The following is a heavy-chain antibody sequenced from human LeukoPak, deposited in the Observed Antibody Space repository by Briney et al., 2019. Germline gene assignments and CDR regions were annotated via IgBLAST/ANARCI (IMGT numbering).Heavy chain of an antibody. Sequence: PGRSLRLSCAASGFTFDDYAMHWVRQAPGKGLEWVSGISWNSGSIGYADSVKGRFTISRDNAKNSLYLQMNSLRAEGTALYYCAKDEGGSRWYYFDYWGQGTLVTVSS. CDR3: AKDEGGSRWYYFDY. CDR2: ISWNSGSI. CDR1: GFTFDDYA. J-gene: IGHJ4*02. V-gene: IGHV3-9*01. D-gene: IGHD1-26*01.